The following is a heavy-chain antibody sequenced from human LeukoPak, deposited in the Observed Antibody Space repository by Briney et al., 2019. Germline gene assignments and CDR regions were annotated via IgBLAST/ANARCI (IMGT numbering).Heavy chain of an antibody. CDR3: ARDGVRGYYYYYMDV. CDR2: ISGSGGST. V-gene: IGHV3-23*01. J-gene: IGHJ6*03. D-gene: IGHD2-8*01. CDR1: GFTFSSYA. Sequence: GGSLRLSCAASGFTFSSYAMSWVRQAPGKGLEWVSAISGSGGSTYYADSVKGRFTISRDNSKNTLYLQMNSLRAEDTAVYYCARDGVRGYYYYYMDVWSKGTTVTVSS.